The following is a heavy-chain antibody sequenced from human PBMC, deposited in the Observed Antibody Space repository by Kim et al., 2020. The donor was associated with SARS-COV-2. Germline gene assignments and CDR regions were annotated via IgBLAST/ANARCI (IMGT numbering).Heavy chain of an antibody. CDR3: TRHDFWMPYYADN. CDR1: GFTFGDYA. J-gene: IGHJ4*02. CDR2: IRSKAYGGTT. D-gene: IGHD3-3*01. V-gene: IGHV3-49*04. Sequence: GGSLRLSCTAFGFTFGDYAMSWVRQAPGKGLEWVGFIRSKAYGGTTEYAASVKGRFIISRDDPISIAYLQMNSLKTEDTAVYYCTRHDFWMPYYADNWGQGTVVTVSS.